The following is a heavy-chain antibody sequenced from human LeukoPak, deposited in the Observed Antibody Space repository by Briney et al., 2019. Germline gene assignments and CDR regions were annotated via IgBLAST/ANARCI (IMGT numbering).Heavy chain of an antibody. D-gene: IGHD3-22*01. CDR2: IYYSGRT. CDR1: GDSSRSSDSY. CDR3: ARGVRDSSGYWFDP. Sequence: SETLSLTCTVSGDSSRSSDSYRGWIRQPPGKGLEWIGYIYYSGRTNYNPSLKSRVTISVDTSKKQFSLKLSSVTAADTAVYYCARGVRDSSGYWFDPWGQGTLVTVSS. J-gene: IGHJ5*02. V-gene: IGHV4-61*05.